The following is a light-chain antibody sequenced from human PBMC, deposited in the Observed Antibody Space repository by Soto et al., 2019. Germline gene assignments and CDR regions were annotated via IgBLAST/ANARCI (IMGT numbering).Light chain of an antibody. Sequence: EIVLTQSPATLSLSPGERATLSCRASQSVSIYLAWYQQKPGQAPRLLIYDASNRATGIPARFSGSGSGTDFTLTISSLEPEDFAVYYCQQRSNSLTFGQGTRLAIK. CDR3: QQRSNSLT. J-gene: IGKJ5*01. CDR2: DAS. V-gene: IGKV3-11*01. CDR1: QSVSIY.